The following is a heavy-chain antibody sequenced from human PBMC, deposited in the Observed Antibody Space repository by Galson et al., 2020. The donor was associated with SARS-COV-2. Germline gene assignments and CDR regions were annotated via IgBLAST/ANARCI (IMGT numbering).Heavy chain of an antibody. CDR1: GGSFRNYY. Sequence: SETLSLTCAVYGGSFRNYYWTWIRQSPEKGLEWLGEINPTGTTTYNPSLKTRLAMSVDASSNQFSLSLSSVTAADTAGYYCSRGAEERLIRVGDPDYDGYLYVWGSGTTVSV. J-gene: IGHJ6*01. V-gene: IGHV4-34*01. CDR2: INPTGTT. D-gene: IGHD3-16*01. CDR3: SRGAEERLIRVGDPDYDGYLYV.